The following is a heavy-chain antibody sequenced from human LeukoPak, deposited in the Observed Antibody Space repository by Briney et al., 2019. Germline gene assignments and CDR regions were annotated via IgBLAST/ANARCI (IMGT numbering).Heavy chain of an antibody. D-gene: IGHD2-2*01. CDR2: ISSSGSYI. CDR3: ARLKLLWSNYFDY. CDR1: RFTFSSYS. V-gene: IGHV3-21*01. Sequence: GGSLRLSCAASRFTFSSYSMNWVRQAPGKGLEWVSSISSSGSYIYYADSVKGRFTISRDNAKNSLYLQMNSLRAEDTAVYYCARLKLLWSNYFDYWGQGTLVTVSS. J-gene: IGHJ4*02.